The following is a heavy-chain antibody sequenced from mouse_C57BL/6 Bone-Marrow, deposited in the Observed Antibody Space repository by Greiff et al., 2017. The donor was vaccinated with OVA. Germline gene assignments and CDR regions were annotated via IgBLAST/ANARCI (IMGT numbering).Heavy chain of an antibody. J-gene: IGHJ3*01. CDR3: ARSDYDYDGAWFAY. D-gene: IGHD2-4*01. V-gene: IGHV1-7*01. CDR2: INPSSGYT. Sequence: QVQLQQSGAELAKPGASVKLSCKASGYTFTSYWMHWVKQRPGQGLEWIGYINPSSGYTKYNQKFKDKATLTAEKSSSTAYMQLSSLTYEDSAVYYCARSDYDYDGAWFAYWGQGTLVTVSA. CDR1: GYTFTSYW.